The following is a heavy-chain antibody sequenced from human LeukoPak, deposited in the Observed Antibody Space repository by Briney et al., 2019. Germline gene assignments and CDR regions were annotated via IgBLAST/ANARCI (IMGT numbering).Heavy chain of an antibody. D-gene: IGHD6-13*01. V-gene: IGHV3-7*01. Sequence: GGSLRLSCAASGFTFSTYWMSWVGQAPGKGLEWVANIKQDGSEKYYLDSVKGRFTISRDNAKNSLYLQMNSLRAEDTAVYFCTREAAAGIDYWGQGTLVTVSS. CDR2: IKQDGSEK. J-gene: IGHJ4*02. CDR1: GFTFSTYW. CDR3: TREAAAGIDY.